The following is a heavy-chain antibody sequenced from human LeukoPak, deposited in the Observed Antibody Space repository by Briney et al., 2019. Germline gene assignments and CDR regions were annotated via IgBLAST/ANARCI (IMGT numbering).Heavy chain of an antibody. D-gene: IGHD3-9*01. CDR1: GFTFNIYG. V-gene: IGHV3-23*01. J-gene: IGHJ6*03. Sequence: GGSLRLSCAASGFTFNIYGMGWVRQALGKGLEWVSVISGSGIDTYNADSVKGRFTISRDNSKNTLYLQMNSLRAEDTAVYYCAKDGGEYYDILTGYYPRLYYMDVWGKGTTVTISS. CDR2: ISGSGIDT. CDR3: AKDGGEYYDILTGYYPRLYYMDV.